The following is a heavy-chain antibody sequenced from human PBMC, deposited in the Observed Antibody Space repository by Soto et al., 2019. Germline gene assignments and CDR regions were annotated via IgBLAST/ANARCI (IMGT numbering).Heavy chain of an antibody. J-gene: IGHJ5*02. CDR1: GGSFSGYY. Sequence: LETLSLTCAVYGGSFSGYYWSWIRQPPGKGLEWIGEINHSGSTNYNPSLKSRVTISVDTSKNQFSLKLSSVTAADTAVYYCARGGGQLVPNWFDPWGQGTLVTVSS. CDR2: INHSGST. D-gene: IGHD6-6*01. CDR3: ARGGGQLVPNWFDP. V-gene: IGHV4-34*01.